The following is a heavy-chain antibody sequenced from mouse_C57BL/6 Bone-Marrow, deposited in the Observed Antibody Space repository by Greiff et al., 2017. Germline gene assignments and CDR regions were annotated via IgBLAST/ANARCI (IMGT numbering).Heavy chain of an antibody. V-gene: IGHV1-61*01. J-gene: IGHJ2*01. CDR1: GYTFTSYW. Sequence: QVQLQQPGAELVRPGSSVKLSCKASGYTFTSYWMDWVKQRPGQGLEWIGNIYPSDSETHYNQKFKDKATLTVDKSSSTAYMQLSSLTSEDSAVYYCARSSSGGDYWGQGTTLTVSS. CDR2: IYPSDSET. D-gene: IGHD3-2*02. CDR3: ARSSSGGDY.